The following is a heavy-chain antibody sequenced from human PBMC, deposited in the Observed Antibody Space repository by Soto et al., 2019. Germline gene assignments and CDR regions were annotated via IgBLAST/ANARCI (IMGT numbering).Heavy chain of an antibody. D-gene: IGHD1-26*01. CDR1: RDTFNRYY. V-gene: IGHV1-46*02. CDR3: ARSSGGNFGIIIEGTNWFAP. CDR2: INPHGCSK. Sequence: AAVKVSCTAPRDTFNRYYIYLVRQPSAQGLDRMGVINPHGCSKAYAQKFKVRVTLTRDTSASTVYMEVSSLTSEDTAMYYCARSSGGNFGIIIEGTNWFAPWGQGTLVTVS. J-gene: IGHJ5*02.